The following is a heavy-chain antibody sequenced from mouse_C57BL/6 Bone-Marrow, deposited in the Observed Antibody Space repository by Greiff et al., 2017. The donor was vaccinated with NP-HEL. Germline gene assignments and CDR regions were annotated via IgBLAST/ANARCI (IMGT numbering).Heavy chain of an antibody. CDR1: GYSITSGYD. J-gene: IGHJ1*03. CDR2: ISYSGST. V-gene: IGHV3-1*01. D-gene: IGHD4-1*01. CDR3: ARGNCYWYFDV. Sequence: EVQLQESGPGMVKPSQSLSLTCTVTGYSITSGYDWHWIRHFPGNKLEWMGYISYSGSTNYNPSLKSRISITHDTSKNHFFLKLNSVTTEDTATYYCARGNCYWYFDVWGTGTTVTVSS.